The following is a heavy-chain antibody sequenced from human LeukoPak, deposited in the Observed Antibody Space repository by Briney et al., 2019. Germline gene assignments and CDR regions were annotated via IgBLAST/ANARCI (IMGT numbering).Heavy chain of an antibody. CDR1: GGSFSGY. Sequence: PSETLSLTCAVYGGSFSGYWTWIRQPPGKGLEWIGEINHRGTTNYNPSLQSRVTIFVDTSKNQFSLRLSSVTATDTAVYYCAGDPGTSMIRGVSPKYWGQGTLVAVSS. D-gene: IGHD3-10*01. V-gene: IGHV4-34*01. CDR2: INHRGTT. J-gene: IGHJ4*02. CDR3: AGDPGTSMIRGVSPKY.